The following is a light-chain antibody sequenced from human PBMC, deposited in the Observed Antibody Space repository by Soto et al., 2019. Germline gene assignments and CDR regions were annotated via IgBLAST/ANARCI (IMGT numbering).Light chain of an antibody. CDR1: GSNIGAGYY. CDR3: QSYDSSLSGSL. Sequence: QAVVTQPPSVSGAPGQRVTISCTGGGSNIGAGYYVHWYQQLPGTAPKLLIYGDTNRPSGVPDRFSGSKSGTSASLAISGLQAEDEADYYCQSYDSSLSGSLFGGGTKLTVL. J-gene: IGLJ3*02. V-gene: IGLV1-40*01. CDR2: GDT.